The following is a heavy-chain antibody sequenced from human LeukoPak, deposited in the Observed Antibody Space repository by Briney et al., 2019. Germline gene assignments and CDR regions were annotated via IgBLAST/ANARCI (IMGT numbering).Heavy chain of an antibody. J-gene: IGHJ4*02. CDR1: GYTFTGYY. V-gene: IGHV1-2*02. CDR2: INPNSGGT. CDR3: ARVPDYGDYGDDY. D-gene: IGHD4-17*01. Sequence: ASVKVSCKASGYTFTGYYMHWVRQAPGQRLEWMGWINPNSGGTNYAPKFQGRVNMTWDTSIPTTNMALSRLLSAAQAVYYFARVPDYGDYGDDYWGQGTLVTVSS.